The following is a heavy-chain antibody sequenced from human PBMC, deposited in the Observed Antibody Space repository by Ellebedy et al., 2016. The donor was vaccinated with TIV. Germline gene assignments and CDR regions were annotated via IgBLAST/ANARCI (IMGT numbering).Heavy chain of an antibody. D-gene: IGHD4-17*01. CDR2: ITSNCTYT. CDR1: GFTFSDYY. V-gene: IGHV3-11*03. Sequence: GGSLRLXXVASGFTFSDYYMSWVRQAPGKGLEWISYITSNCTYTHYADSAQGRFTISRDNAKNLLYLQMHSMSVEDTAIYYCARTYGDYGSGYYYYYGMDVWGQGTTVTVSS. J-gene: IGHJ6*01. CDR3: ARTYGDYGSGYYYYYGMDV.